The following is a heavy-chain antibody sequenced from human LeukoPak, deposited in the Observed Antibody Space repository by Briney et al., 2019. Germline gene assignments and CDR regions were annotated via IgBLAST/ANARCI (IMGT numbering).Heavy chain of an antibody. Sequence: GGSLRLSCAASGFTFSSHWMSWIRQAPGKGLEWVSYISSSGSTIYYADSVKGRFTISRDNAKNSLYLQMNSLRAEDTAVYYCAREQWLPTQGAFDIWGQGTMVTVSS. CDR1: GFTFSSHW. CDR3: AREQWLPTQGAFDI. V-gene: IGHV3-11*04. CDR2: ISSSGSTI. J-gene: IGHJ3*02. D-gene: IGHD6-19*01.